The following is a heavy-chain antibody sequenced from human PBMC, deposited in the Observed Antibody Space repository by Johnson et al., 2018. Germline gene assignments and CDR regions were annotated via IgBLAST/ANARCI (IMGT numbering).Heavy chain of an antibody. V-gene: IGHV3-21*01. D-gene: IGHD6-13*01. CDR1: GFTFSSYS. CDR2: LRSSSSYI. CDR3: ARVGPAGGTPDSYAYMDV. J-gene: IGHJ6*03. Sequence: VQLVESGGGLVKPGGSLRLSCAASGFTFSSYSLNWIRQAPGKGLEWVSSLRSSSSYIPYASSVKDRFPITSHNAKNSLYLKKNSLRAEATAVYYSARVGPAGGTPDSYAYMDVGGKGTTVTVSS.